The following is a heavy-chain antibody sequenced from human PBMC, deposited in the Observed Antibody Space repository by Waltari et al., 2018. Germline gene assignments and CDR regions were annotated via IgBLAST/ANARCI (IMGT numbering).Heavy chain of an antibody. V-gene: IGHV3-53*01. CDR3: ARGAPRD. J-gene: IGHJ4*02. CDR2: IYSGGTT. Sequence: EVQLVESGGGLMQPGGSLRLSCAASGFTVSNNYMSWVRQAPGKGVEWGSVIYSGGTTQYAESVKGRFTISRDNSKNTLYLQMNSLRAEDTAVYYCARGAPRDWGQGTLVTVSS. CDR1: GFTVSNNY.